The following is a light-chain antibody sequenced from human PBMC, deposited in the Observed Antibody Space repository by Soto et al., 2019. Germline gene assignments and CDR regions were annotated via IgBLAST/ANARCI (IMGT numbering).Light chain of an antibody. Sequence: DLQMTQSPSTLSASVGDRVTITCRASQNINAWLAWYQQKPGKAPKLLISDASNLESGVSSRFSGSGYGTEFTLTISSLQPDDFATYYCQQFHTYYTFGQGTKLEIK. CDR2: DAS. CDR3: QQFHTYYT. V-gene: IGKV1-5*01. J-gene: IGKJ2*01. CDR1: QNINAW.